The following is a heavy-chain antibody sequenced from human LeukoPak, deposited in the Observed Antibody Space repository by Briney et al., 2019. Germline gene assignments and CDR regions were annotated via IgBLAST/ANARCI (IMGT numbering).Heavy chain of an antibody. V-gene: IGHV4-4*02. Sequence: PSETLSLTCAVSGGSISSSNWWSWVRQPPGKGLEWIGEIYHSGSTNYNPSLKSRVTISVDKSKNQFSLKLSSVTAADTAVYYCARQYCSSTSCYYYFDYWGQGTLVTVSS. CDR2: IYHSGST. CDR3: ARQYCSSTSCYYYFDY. D-gene: IGHD2-2*01. J-gene: IGHJ4*02. CDR1: GGSISSSNW.